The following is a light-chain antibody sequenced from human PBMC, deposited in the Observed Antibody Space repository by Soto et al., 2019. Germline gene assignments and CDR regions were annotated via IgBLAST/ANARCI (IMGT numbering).Light chain of an antibody. CDR2: GAS. Sequence: EIVLTQSPGTLSVSPGERATLSCRASHSVGANYLAWYQQKPGQAPRLLIHGASNRATGIPDRFSGSGSGTDFTLTINRLEPEDFAVYYCQQSSGSRTFGQGTKVDIK. CDR1: HSVGANY. V-gene: IGKV3-20*01. CDR3: QQSSGSRT. J-gene: IGKJ1*01.